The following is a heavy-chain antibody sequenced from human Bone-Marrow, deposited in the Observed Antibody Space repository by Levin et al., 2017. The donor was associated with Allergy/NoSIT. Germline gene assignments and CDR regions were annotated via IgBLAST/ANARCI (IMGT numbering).Heavy chain of an antibody. D-gene: IGHD1-1*01. CDR3: ATLLGNRSIFDN. CDR1: GLTFGTSW. J-gene: IGHJ4*02. Sequence: QPGGSLRLSCAASGLTFGTSWMSWVRQAPGKGLEWVANIKYDGNDKYYVDSVKGRFTVSRDNAERSVYLLMNSLRAEDTAVYYCATLLGNRSIFDNWGQGTLVTVSS. CDR2: IKYDGNDK. V-gene: IGHV3-7*01.